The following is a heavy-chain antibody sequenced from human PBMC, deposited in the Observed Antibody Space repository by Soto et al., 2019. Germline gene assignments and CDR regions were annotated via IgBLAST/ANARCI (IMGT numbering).Heavy chain of an antibody. J-gene: IGHJ5*02. CDR1: GFTFSSYG. CDR2: IWYDGSNK. CDR3: ARAAEYSYGYLAVAGTGNWFDP. V-gene: IGHV3-33*01. D-gene: IGHD5-18*01. Sequence: GGSLRLSCAASGFTFSSYGLHWVRQAPGKGLEWVSVIWYDGSNKYYSDSVKCRFTISRDNSRNTLYLQMSSLRAEETAVYYCARAAEYSYGYLAVAGTGNWFDPWGQGTLVTVSS.